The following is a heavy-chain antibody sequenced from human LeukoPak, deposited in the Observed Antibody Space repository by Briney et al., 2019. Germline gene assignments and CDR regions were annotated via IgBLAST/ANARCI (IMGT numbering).Heavy chain of an antibody. V-gene: IGHV3-23*01. CDR1: GFTFSSYA. Sequence: GGSLRLSCAASGFTFSSYASTWVRQAPGKGLEWVSAITTSGGSTHYADSVKGRFTISRDNSKSTLYLQMNSLRAEDTAVYYCAKEYGSGSYYYDYWGQGTLVTVSS. J-gene: IGHJ4*02. CDR2: ITTSGGST. D-gene: IGHD3-10*01. CDR3: AKEYGSGSYYYDY.